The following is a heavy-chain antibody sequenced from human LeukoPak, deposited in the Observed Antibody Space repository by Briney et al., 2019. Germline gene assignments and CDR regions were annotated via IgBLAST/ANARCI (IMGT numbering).Heavy chain of an antibody. CDR1: GYTFTDHY. J-gene: IGHJ5*02. V-gene: IGHV1-2*02. Sequence: ASVKVSCKTSGYTFTDHYFHWLRQAPGQGLEWMGWINPNSGGTNYAQKFQGRVTMTRDTSISTAYMELSRLRSDDTAVYYCASVAAGTGWFDPWGQGTLVTVSS. CDR3: ASVAAGTGWFDP. CDR2: INPNSGGT. D-gene: IGHD6-13*01.